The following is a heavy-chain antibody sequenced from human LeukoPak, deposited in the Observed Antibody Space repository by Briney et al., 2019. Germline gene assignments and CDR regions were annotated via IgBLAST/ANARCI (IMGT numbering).Heavy chain of an antibody. J-gene: IGHJ6*02. D-gene: IGHD6-13*01. CDR2: IIPIFGTA. Sequence: GASVKVSCKASGGTFSSYAISWVRQAPGQGLEWMGGIIPIFGTANYAQKFQGRVTITADESTSTAYMELSSLRSEDTAVYYCARGTHGSSSWYVLGNYYYYYGMDVWGQGTTVTVSS. CDR1: GGTFSSYA. CDR3: ARGTHGSSSWYVLGNYYYYYGMDV. V-gene: IGHV1-69*13.